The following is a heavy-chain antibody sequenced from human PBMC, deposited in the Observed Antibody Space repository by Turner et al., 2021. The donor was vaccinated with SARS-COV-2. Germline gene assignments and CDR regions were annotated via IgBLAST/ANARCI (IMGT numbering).Heavy chain of an antibody. J-gene: IGHJ4*02. Sequence: QLQLVESGRGVVQPGRSLRLSCAASGFAFSSYGMDWVRQAPGKGLEWVAVTAYDGSNKYYADSVKGRFTISRDNSKNTLYLQMNSLRAEDTAVYYCAKQQGLYSNPMYYFDYWGQGTLVTVSS. CDR2: TAYDGSNK. CDR1: GFAFSSYG. CDR3: AKQQGLYSNPMYYFDY. D-gene: IGHD4-4*01. V-gene: IGHV3-30*18.